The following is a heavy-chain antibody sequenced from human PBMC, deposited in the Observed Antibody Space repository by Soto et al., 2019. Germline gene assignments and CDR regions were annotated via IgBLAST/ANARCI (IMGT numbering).Heavy chain of an antibody. V-gene: IGHV4-39*01. D-gene: IGHD3-10*01. CDR2: VYYNENT. CDR3: ARRERYYGSPGWFDP. J-gene: IGHJ5*01. Sequence: SETLSLTCSVSGASINNFAYYWGWIHQPPGKGLEWIGTVYYNENTYYNPSLKSRVAISVDTAKNQFSLNLRSVTAADTAIYFCARRERYYGSPGWFDPWGQGTLVTVSS. CDR1: GASINNFAYY.